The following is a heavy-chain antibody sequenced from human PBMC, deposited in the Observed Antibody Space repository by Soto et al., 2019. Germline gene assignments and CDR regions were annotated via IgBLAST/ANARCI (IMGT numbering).Heavy chain of an antibody. CDR3: ARGNRQYYYYGLDV. CDR2: IHYSGST. J-gene: IGHJ6*02. V-gene: IGHV4-59*01. D-gene: IGHD4-4*01. CDR1: GGSISTYY. Sequence: SETLSLTCTVSGGSISTYYWSWLRQPPGKGLEWIAYIHYSGSTTYNPSLQSRFTLSIDTSNNQSSLTLSAVSAADTAVYYCARGNRQYYYYGLDVWGQGTTVTVSS.